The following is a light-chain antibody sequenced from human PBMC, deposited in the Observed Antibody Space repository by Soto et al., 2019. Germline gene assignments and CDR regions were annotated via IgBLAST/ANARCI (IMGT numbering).Light chain of an antibody. Sequence: QSVLTQPASVSGSPGQSISISCTGSSSDVGAYNYVAWYQQTPGKAPKLLIYEVDNRPSGISHRFSGSKSGNTASLTISGLQTEDEADYYCSSYTVINTAVFGGGTKLTVL. CDR1: SSDVGAYNY. V-gene: IGLV2-14*01. CDR2: EVD. J-gene: IGLJ3*02. CDR3: SSYTVINTAV.